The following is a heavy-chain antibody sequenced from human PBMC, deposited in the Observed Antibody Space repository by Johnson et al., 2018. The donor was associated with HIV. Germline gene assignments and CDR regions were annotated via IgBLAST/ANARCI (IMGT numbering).Heavy chain of an antibody. D-gene: IGHD3-10*01. Sequence: QVQLVESGGGVVQPGRSLRLSCAASGFTFSTYGMHWVRQAPGKGLEWVAVIRYDGSNKYYADSVKGRFTISRDNSKNTRYLQINSLRAEDTAVYYCARDASRGYGSELDAFDIWGQGTMVTVSS. J-gene: IGHJ3*02. CDR1: GFTFSTYG. V-gene: IGHV3-33*01. CDR3: ARDASRGYGSELDAFDI. CDR2: IRYDGSNK.